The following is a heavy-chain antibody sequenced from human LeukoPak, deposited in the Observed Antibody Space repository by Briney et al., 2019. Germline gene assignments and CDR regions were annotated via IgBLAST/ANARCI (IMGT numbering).Heavy chain of an antibody. D-gene: IGHD6-19*01. Sequence: PSETLSLTCTVSGGSISSSSYYWGWIRQPPGKGLEWIGSIYYSGTTYYNPSLKSRVTISLDTSKNQFSLKLRSVIAADTAVYYCVTLQNGWSRNNLDDWGQGTLVTVSS. V-gene: IGHV4-39*01. CDR3: VTLQNGWSRNNLDD. CDR1: GGSISSSSYY. J-gene: IGHJ4*02. CDR2: IYYSGTT.